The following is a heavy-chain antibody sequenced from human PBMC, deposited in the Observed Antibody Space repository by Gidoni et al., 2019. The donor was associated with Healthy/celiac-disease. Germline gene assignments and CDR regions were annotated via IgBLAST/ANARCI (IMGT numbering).Heavy chain of an antibody. D-gene: IGHD6-6*01. CDR3: ARGDSSSSSAFDI. CDR1: GYRFTSYW. J-gene: IGHJ3*02. Sequence: EVQLVQSGAEGKKPGDSLKISCTGSGYRFTSYWIGWVRQMPGKGLEWMGIIYPGDSDTRYSPSFQGQVTISADKSISTAYLQWSSLKASDTAMYYCARGDSSSSSAFDIWGQGTMVTVSS. CDR2: IYPGDSDT. V-gene: IGHV5-51*01.